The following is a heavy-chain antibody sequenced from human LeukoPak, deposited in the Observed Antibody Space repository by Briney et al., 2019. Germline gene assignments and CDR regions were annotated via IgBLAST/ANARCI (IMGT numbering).Heavy chain of an antibody. J-gene: IGHJ4*02. CDR2: INHSGST. CDR1: GGSFSGYY. V-gene: IGHV4-34*01. Sequence: PSETLSLTCAVYGGSFSGYYWSWIRQPPGKGLEWIGEINHSGSTNYNPSLKSRVTIPVDTSKNQFSLKLSSVTAADTAVYYCARGGHHALDYWGQGTLVTVSS. D-gene: IGHD1-14*01. CDR3: ARGGHHALDY.